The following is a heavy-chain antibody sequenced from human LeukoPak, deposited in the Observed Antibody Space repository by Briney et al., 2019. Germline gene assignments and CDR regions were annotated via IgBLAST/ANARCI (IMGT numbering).Heavy chain of an antibody. CDR1: GFTFSSYA. V-gene: IGHV3-23*01. Sequence: GGSLRLSCAASGFTFSSYAMSWVRQAPGKGLEWVSAISGSGGSTYYADSVKGRFTISRDKSKNTLYLRMNSLRAEDTAVYYCAKDLRGTVTSRGDAFDIWGQGTMVTVSS. J-gene: IGHJ3*02. D-gene: IGHD4-11*01. CDR2: ISGSGGST. CDR3: AKDLRGTVTSRGDAFDI.